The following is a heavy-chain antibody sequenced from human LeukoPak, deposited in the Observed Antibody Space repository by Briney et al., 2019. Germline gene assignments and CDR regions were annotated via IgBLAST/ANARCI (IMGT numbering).Heavy chain of an antibody. Sequence: GASVKVSCKASGYTFTSYGISWVRQAPGQGLEWMGWISAYNGNTNYAQKLQGRVTMTTDTSTSTAYMELRSLRSDDTAVYYCARDIAVDGDYVIPPFDYWGQGTLVTVS. CDR1: GYTFTSYG. D-gene: IGHD4-17*01. J-gene: IGHJ4*02. CDR2: ISAYNGNT. V-gene: IGHV1-18*01. CDR3: ARDIAVDGDYVIPPFDY.